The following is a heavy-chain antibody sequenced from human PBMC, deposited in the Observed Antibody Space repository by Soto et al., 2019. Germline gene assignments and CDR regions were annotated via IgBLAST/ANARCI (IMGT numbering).Heavy chain of an antibody. J-gene: IGHJ5*01. V-gene: IGHV1-18*04. CDR2: VNSYDGTT. CDR1: GFTFTSYP. CDR3: AREYYGTTTWIDS. Sequence: QVQLEQSGPEVKRPGASVKVSCKTSGFTFTSYPFSWVRQTPEQGLEWLGWVNSYDGTTKFAQQFQGRITLTTDKSAATLFMELTNLSSGDTAVYYCAREYYGTTTWIDSWGQGTLVTV. D-gene: IGHD4-17*01.